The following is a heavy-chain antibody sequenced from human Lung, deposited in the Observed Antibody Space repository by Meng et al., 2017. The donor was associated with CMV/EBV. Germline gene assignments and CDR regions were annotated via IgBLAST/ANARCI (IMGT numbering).Heavy chain of an antibody. CDR2: IYHSGRT. Sequence: VKLTKSGPGLGRPSGTLSLTCGVSGGFSSSTHWWRWVRQHPGKGLEWIGEIYHSGRTNYTQSLKSRVSISADKFQNQLPLKLSSVTAADTDVYYCARADKVRFDYWGQGTLVTVSS. CDR1: GGFSSSTHW. J-gene: IGHJ4*02. V-gene: IGHV4-4*02. CDR3: ARADKVRFDY.